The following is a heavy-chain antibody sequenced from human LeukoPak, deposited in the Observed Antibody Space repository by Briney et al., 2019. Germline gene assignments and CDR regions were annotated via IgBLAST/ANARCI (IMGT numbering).Heavy chain of an antibody. V-gene: IGHV6-1*01. D-gene: IGHD1-26*01. Sequence: SQTLSLTCAISGDSVSSKSGVWNWIRQSPSRGLEWLGRTYYRSKWYNDYAESVKSRITINPDTSKNQFSLQLKSVTPEDTAVYYCARDTFDGNNWFDPWGQETLVTVSS. J-gene: IGHJ5*02. CDR3: ARDTFDGNNWFDP. CDR1: GDSVSSKSGV. CDR2: TYYRSKWYN.